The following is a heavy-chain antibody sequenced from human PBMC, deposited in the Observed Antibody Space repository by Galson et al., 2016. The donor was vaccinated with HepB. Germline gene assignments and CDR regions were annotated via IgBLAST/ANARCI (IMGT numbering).Heavy chain of an antibody. CDR3: ARDPNCSGGSCYSGGPGAFDI. J-gene: IGHJ3*02. Sequence: SLRLSCAASGFTFSSYNMNWVRQAPGKGLEWVSFLSGTSTTIYYADSVTGRFTISRDNAKNSLYLQMNSLRDEDTAVYYCARDPNCSGGSCYSGGPGAFDIWGQGTMVTVSS. CDR2: LSGTSTTI. D-gene: IGHD2-15*01. V-gene: IGHV3-48*02. CDR1: GFTFSSYN.